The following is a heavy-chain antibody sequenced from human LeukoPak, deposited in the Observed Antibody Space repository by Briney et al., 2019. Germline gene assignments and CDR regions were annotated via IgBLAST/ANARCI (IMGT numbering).Heavy chain of an antibody. V-gene: IGHV4-34*01. Sequence: SETLSLTCAVYGGSFSGYYWSWIRQPPGKGLEWIGEINHSGSTNYNPSLKSRVTISIDTSKNQFSLELSSVTATDTAVYFCATNRAGTYDRPFDIWGQGTMVTVSS. CDR3: ATNRAGTYDRPFDI. CDR2: INHSGST. D-gene: IGHD1-26*01. CDR1: GGSFSGYY. J-gene: IGHJ3*02.